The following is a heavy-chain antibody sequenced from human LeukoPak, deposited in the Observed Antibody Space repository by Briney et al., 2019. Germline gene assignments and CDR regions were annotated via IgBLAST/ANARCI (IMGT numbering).Heavy chain of an antibody. J-gene: IGHJ4*02. Sequence: GASVKVSCKASGGTFSSYAISWVRQAPGQGLEWMGRIIPILGIANYAQKSQGRVTITADKSTSTAYMELSSLRSEDTAVYYCAGSNGSGFDYWGQGTLVTVSS. CDR2: IIPILGIA. D-gene: IGHD3-10*01. CDR3: AGSNGSGFDY. CDR1: GGTFSSYA. V-gene: IGHV1-69*04.